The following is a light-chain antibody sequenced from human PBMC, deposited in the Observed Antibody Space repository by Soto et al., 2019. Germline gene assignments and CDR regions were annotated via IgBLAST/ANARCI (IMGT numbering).Light chain of an antibody. J-gene: IGLJ2*01. CDR1: SSNIGCNT. CDR3: AACDDSLAGFVV. V-gene: IGLV1-44*01. CDR2: RND. Sequence: QSVLTQPPSASGTPGQRVTISCSGGSSNIGCNTVNWYQPLPGTAPKLLIYRNDQRPSGVPDRFSGSKSGSSASLGISGLQCEDEDDYYCAACDDSLAGFVVFGGGTQLTVL.